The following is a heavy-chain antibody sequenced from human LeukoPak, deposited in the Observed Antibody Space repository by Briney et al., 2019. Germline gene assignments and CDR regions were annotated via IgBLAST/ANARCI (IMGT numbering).Heavy chain of an antibody. CDR2: MNSNSGNT. D-gene: IGHD3-10*01. CDR3: ARGRTMVRGVIRRGWFAP. Sequence: ASVKVSCKASGYTFTSYDINWVRQATGQGLEWMGWMNSNSGNTGYAKKFQGRVTMTRNTSISTAYMELSSLRSEDTAVYYCARGRTMVRGVIRRGWFAPWGQGTLVTVSS. CDR1: GYTFTSYD. J-gene: IGHJ5*02. V-gene: IGHV1-8*01.